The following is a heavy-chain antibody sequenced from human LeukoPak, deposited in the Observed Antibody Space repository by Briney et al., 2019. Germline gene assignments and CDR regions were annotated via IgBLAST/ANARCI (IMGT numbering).Heavy chain of an antibody. CDR1: GFAFSSYW. CDR2: IKQDGSEK. D-gene: IGHD6-13*01. Sequence: PGGSLRLSCAASGFAFSSYWMSWVRQAPGKGLEWVANIKQDGSEKYYVDSVKGRFTISRENAKNSLYLQMNSLRAEDTAVYYCASADSSPADYWGQGTLVTVSS. CDR3: ASADSSPADY. V-gene: IGHV3-7*01. J-gene: IGHJ4*02.